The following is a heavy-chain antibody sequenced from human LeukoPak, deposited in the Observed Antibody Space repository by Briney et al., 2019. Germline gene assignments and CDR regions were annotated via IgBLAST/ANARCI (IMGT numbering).Heavy chain of an antibody. CDR3: ARGGILTGYLPGNFDY. D-gene: IGHD3-9*01. J-gene: IGHJ4*02. CDR1: GGSFSGYY. V-gene: IGHV4-34*01. Sequence: SETLSLTCAVYGGSFSGYYWSWIRQPPGKGLEWIGEINHSGSTNYNPSLKSRVTISVDTSKNQFSLKLSSVTVADTAVYYCARGGILTGYLPGNFDYWGQGTLVTVSS. CDR2: INHSGST.